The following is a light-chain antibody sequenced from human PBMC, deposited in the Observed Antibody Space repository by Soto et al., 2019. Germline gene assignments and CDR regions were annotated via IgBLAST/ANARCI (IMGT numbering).Light chain of an antibody. CDR1: QGIRND. CDR2: AAS. V-gene: IGKV1-6*01. J-gene: IGKJ5*01. Sequence: IVMTQSASSLSASVGDRVAITCRASQGIRNDLGWYQQKPGKAPKLLIYAASSLQSGVPSRFSGSGSGTDFTLTISSLQPEDFATYYCQQADSFPIPFGQVTRLEIK. CDR3: QQADSFPIP.